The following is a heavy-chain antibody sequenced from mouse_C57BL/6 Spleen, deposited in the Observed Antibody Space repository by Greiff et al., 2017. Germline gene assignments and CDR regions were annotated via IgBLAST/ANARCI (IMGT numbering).Heavy chain of an antibody. CDR3: ARGKFITTVVADY. Sequence: VEPGASVKLSCKATGYTFTGYWIEWVKQRPGHGLEWIGEILPGSGSTNYNEKFKGKATFTADTSSNTAYMQLSSLTTEDSAIYYCARGKFITTVVADYWGQGTTLTVSS. CDR2: ILPGSGST. V-gene: IGHV1-9*01. J-gene: IGHJ2*01. CDR1: GYTFTGYW. D-gene: IGHD1-1*01.